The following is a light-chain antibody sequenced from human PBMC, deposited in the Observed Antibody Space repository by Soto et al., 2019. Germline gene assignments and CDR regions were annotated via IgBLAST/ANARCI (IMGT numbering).Light chain of an antibody. CDR3: QQRSNWLLT. CDR1: QSVMSY. CDR2: DAS. V-gene: IGKV3-11*01. J-gene: IGKJ1*01. Sequence: EIVLTQSPATLSLSPGERATLSCRASQSVMSYLAWYQQKPGQAPRLLIYDASNRATGIPARFSGSGSGTDFTLTISSLEPEDFAVYYCQQRSNWLLTFGQGTKVEIK.